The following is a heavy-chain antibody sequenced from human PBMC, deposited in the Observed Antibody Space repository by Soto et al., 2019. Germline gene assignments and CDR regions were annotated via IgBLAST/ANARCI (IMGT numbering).Heavy chain of an antibody. V-gene: IGHV1-8*01. D-gene: IGHD1-26*01. CDR1: GYTFTGYD. CDR2: MNPNSGNT. CDR3: AGEKVGTTGIDF. J-gene: IGHJ4*02. Sequence: AQLAQSGAEVKKPGASVKVSCKASGYTFTGYDINWVRQATGQGLEWMGWMNPNSGNTGYAQNFQGRVTMTRDNSITTAYMELTSLRDDDSAVYYCAGEKVGTTGIDFWGQGTLVTVSS.